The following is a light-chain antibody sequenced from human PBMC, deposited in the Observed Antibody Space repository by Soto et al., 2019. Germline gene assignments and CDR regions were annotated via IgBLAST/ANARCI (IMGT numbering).Light chain of an antibody. CDR2: ENN. CDR3: QSYDSSLSGYV. Sequence: QSVLTQPPSVSEAPGQRVTISCTGSSSNIGAGYEAHWYQQVPGTAPKLLIYENNNRPSGVPDRFSGSKSGTSASLAITGLHAEDEAEYYCQSYDSSLSGYVVGTGTKVTVL. J-gene: IGLJ1*01. CDR1: SSNIGAGYE. V-gene: IGLV1-40*01.